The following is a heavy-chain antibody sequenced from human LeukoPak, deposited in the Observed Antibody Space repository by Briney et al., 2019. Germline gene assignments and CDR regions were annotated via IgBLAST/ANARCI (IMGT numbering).Heavy chain of an antibody. CDR2: ISSSSSYI. D-gene: IGHD6-13*01. J-gene: IGHJ3*02. CDR3: ARDRYSSWYAFDI. CDR1: GFTFSSYS. V-gene: IGHV3-21*01. Sequence: GGSLRLSCAASGFTFSSYSMNWVRQAPGKGLEWVSSISSSSSYIYYADSVKGRFTISRDNAKNSLYLQMNSLRAKDTAVYYCARDRYSSWYAFDIWGQGTMVTVSS.